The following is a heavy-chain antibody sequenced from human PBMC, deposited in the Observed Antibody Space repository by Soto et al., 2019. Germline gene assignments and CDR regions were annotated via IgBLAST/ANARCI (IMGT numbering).Heavy chain of an antibody. CDR3: AKSPTFYGSGSYYNGYMDV. J-gene: IGHJ6*03. V-gene: IGHV3-9*01. Sequence: GGSLRLSCAASGFTFDDYAMHWVRQAPGKGLEWVSGISWNSGSMGYADSVKGRFTISRDNAKNSLYLQMNSLRAEDTALYYCAKSPTFYGSGSYYNGYMDVWGKGTTVTVSS. CDR1: GFTFDDYA. CDR2: ISWNSGSM. D-gene: IGHD3-10*01.